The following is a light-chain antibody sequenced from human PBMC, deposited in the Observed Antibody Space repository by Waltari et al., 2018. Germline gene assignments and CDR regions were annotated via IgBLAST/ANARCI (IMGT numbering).Light chain of an antibody. Sequence: SSGLTQDPAASVALGQTIRITCRGDSLRTSYASWYQVKTGQAPVLVRFGKEKRPSGVPDRISGESSETTSSLIITGAQAEDEADYYCSSRNGRASQVVFAGGTKVTVL. CDR3: SSRNGRASQVV. V-gene: IGLV3-19*01. CDR2: GKE. CDR1: SLRTSY. J-gene: IGLJ2*01.